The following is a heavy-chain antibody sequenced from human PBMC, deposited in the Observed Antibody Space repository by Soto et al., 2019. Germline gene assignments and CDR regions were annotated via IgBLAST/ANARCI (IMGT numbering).Heavy chain of an antibody. CDR1: GFMFSTYS. Sequence: EVQLVESGGGLVQPGGSLRLSCAGSGFMFSTYSMNWVRQAPEKGLEWVSYISSNSSTIYYADSVKGRFTISRDNAKNSLYLQINSLRDEDTAVYYCARGGYGDYVLPYRVNLFDPWGQGTLVTVSS. D-gene: IGHD4-17*01. CDR2: ISSNSSTI. CDR3: ARGGYGDYVLPYRVNLFDP. V-gene: IGHV3-48*02. J-gene: IGHJ5*02.